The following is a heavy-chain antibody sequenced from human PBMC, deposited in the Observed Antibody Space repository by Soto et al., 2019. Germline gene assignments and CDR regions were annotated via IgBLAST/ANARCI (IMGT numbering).Heavy chain of an antibody. Sequence: AETLSLTCAVYGGSFSAYCWSWIRQPPGKGLEWIGEINHSGGTSYNPSLKSRVTISVDTSKSQFSLKLTSVTAADRAVYYCARGSVDTVDSSGFYEDWGQGTPVXV. CDR3: ARGSVDTVDSSGFYED. V-gene: IGHV4-34*01. CDR2: INHSGGT. J-gene: IGHJ4*02. CDR1: GGSFSAYC. D-gene: IGHD3-22*01.